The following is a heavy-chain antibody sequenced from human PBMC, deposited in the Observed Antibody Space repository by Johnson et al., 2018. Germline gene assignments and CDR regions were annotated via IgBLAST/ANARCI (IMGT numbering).Heavy chain of an antibody. D-gene: IGHD4/OR15-4a*01. CDR2: IKQDGNEK. CDR1: GFTFSSHW. CDR3: ARDQTMAAPLIIMDV. Sequence: VQLVESGGGLVQPGGSLRLSCVASGFTFSSHWMSWVRQAPGKGLEWVANIKQDGNEKYYVDSVKGRFTISRDNAKNSLYLQKNSLRAEDTAVYYWARDQTMAAPLIIMDVWGKGTAVTVSS. V-gene: IGHV3-7*01. J-gene: IGHJ6*03.